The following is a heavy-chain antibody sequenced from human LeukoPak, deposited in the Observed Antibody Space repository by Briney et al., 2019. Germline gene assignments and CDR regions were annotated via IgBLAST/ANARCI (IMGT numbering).Heavy chain of an antibody. D-gene: IGHD6-13*01. CDR2: INHSGST. J-gene: IGHJ5*02. CDR1: GASINGYY. V-gene: IGHV4-34*01. CDR3: ARGRGARSSRWYNWFDP. Sequence: SETLSLTCTVSGASINGYYWSWIRQPPGKGLEWIGEINHSGSTNYNPSLKSRVTISIDTSKNQFSLEMSSVTAADTAVYYCARGRGARSSRWYNWFDPWGQGTLVTVSS.